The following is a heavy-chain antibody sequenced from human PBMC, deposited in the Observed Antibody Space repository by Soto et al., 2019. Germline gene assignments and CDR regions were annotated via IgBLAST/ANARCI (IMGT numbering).Heavy chain of an antibody. Sequence: QVQLVQSGAEVKKPGSSVKVSCEASGGTFSSNPINWVRQAPGQGLEWMGGIIPFFGTSNYAQKFQGRVTITADDSTSTAYLELRSLTSEDTAVYYCARVGHITNYGMAVWGQGTTVTVSS. J-gene: IGHJ6*02. V-gene: IGHV1-69*01. CDR3: ARVGHITNYGMAV. D-gene: IGHD1-26*01. CDR1: GGTFSSNP. CDR2: IIPFFGTS.